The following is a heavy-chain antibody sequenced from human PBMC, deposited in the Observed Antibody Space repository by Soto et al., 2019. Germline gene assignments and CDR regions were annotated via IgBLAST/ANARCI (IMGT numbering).Heavy chain of an antibody. D-gene: IGHD3-9*01. Sequence: PGESLKISCKGSGYSFTSYWIGWVRQMPGKGLEWMGIIYPGDSDTRYSPSFQGQVTISADKSISTAYLQWSSLKASDTAMYYCAIYYDILTGYAPDAFDIWGQGTMVTVSS. V-gene: IGHV5-51*01. CDR3: AIYYDILTGYAPDAFDI. CDR2: IYPGDSDT. CDR1: GYSFTSYW. J-gene: IGHJ3*02.